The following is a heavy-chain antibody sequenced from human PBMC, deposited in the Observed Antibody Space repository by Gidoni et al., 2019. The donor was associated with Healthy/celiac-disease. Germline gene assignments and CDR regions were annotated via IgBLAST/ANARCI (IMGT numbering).Heavy chain of an antibody. Sequence: QVQLQQWGAGLLKPSETLSLTCAVYGGSFSGYYWSWIRQPPGKGLEWIGEINHSGSTNYNPSLKSRVTISVDTSKNQFSLKLSSVTAADTAVYYCARGEYSSGCFDYWGQGTLVTVSS. CDR1: GGSFSGYY. V-gene: IGHV4-34*01. D-gene: IGHD6-19*01. CDR2: INHSGST. J-gene: IGHJ4*02. CDR3: ARGEYSSGCFDY.